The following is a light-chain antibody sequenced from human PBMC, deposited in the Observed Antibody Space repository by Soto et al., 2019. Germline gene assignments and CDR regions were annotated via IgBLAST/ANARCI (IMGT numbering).Light chain of an antibody. J-gene: IGKJ5*01. CDR1: QNLHSF. CDR3: QQRTRWPMT. CDR2: DGS. Sequence: EIVLTQSPATLSVSPGERVTLXXRASQNLHSFLNWYQQRPGQAPRPXIYDGSKRAAGVPDRISGDGSGTDYTLTISSLEPEDFAVYYCQQRTRWPMTFGQGTRLEI. V-gene: IGKV3-11*01.